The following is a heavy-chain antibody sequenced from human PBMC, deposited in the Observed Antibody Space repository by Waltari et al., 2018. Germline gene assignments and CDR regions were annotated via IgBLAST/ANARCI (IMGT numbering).Heavy chain of an antibody. CDR2: IYYSGST. D-gene: IGHD2-15*01. V-gene: IGHV4-39*07. Sequence: QLQLQESGPGLVKPSETLSLTCTVSGGSISSSSYYWGWIRQPPGKGLEWIGSIYYSGSTYYNPSLKSRVTISVDTSKNQFSLKLSSVPAADTAVYYCAIVTGVVAATGDAFDIWGQGTMVTVSS. CDR1: GGSISSSSYY. CDR3: AIVTGVVAATGDAFDI. J-gene: IGHJ3*02.